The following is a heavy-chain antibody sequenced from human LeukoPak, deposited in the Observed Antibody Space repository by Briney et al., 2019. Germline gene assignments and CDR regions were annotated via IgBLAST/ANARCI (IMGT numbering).Heavy chain of an antibody. V-gene: IGHV1-2*02. CDR1: VYTFTGYY. Sequence: GAAVTVTFKASVYTFTGYYIHWVRQPPAQGQERMGLINPNSCGTNDAQKFQGRVTMTRDTSISTAYMELRRLGSDDTAVYYCARDGGAAASPLYYFDYWGQGTLVTVSS. D-gene: IGHD6-13*01. CDR3: ARDGGAAASPLYYFDY. CDR2: INPNSCGT. J-gene: IGHJ4*02.